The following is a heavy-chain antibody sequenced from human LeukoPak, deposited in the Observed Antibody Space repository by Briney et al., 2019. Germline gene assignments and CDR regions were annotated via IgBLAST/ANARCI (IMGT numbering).Heavy chain of an antibody. D-gene: IGHD1-26*01. CDR1: GFTVSSNY. V-gene: IGHV3-66*01. CDR3: ARDPVGAIGYGMDV. J-gene: IGHJ6*02. Sequence: PGGSLRLSCAASGFTVSSNYMSWVRQAPGKGLEWASVIYSGGSTYYADSVKGRFSISRDTSKNTLYLQMNSLRAEDTAVYYCARDPVGAIGYGMDVWGQGTTVTVSS. CDR2: IYSGGST.